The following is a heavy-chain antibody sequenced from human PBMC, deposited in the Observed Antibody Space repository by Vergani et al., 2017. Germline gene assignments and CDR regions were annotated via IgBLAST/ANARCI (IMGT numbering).Heavy chain of an antibody. Sequence: QVQLQESGPGLVEPSETLSLTCAVSGYSIRHGYYWGWIRQPPGKGLEWIGSIYHSGSTHYNPSLKSRVTISVDTSKNDFSLKVTSVTAADTAVYYCTREGYCTNGVCFTLFDVWGQGALVTVSS. J-gene: IGHJ4*02. CDR1: GYSIRHGYY. D-gene: IGHD2-8*01. V-gene: IGHV4-38-2*02. CDR3: TREGYCTNGVCFTLFDV. CDR2: IYHSGST.